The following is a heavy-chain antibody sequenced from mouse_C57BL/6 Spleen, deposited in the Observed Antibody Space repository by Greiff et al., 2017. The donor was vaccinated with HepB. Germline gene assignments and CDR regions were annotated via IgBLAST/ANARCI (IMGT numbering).Heavy chain of an antibody. CDR1: GFNIKDYY. D-gene: IGHD2-5*01. V-gene: IGHV14-2*01. CDR3: ARIHYSNGYAMDY. Sequence: VQLQQSGAELVKPGASVKLSCTASGFNIKDYYMHWVKQRTEQGLEWIGRIDPEDGDTKYAPKFQGKATITADTSSNTAYLQLSSLTSEDTAVYYCARIHYSNGYAMDYWGQGTSVTVSS. J-gene: IGHJ4*01. CDR2: IDPEDGDT.